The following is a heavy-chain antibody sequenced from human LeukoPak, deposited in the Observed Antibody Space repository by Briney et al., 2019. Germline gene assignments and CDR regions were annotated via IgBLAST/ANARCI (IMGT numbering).Heavy chain of an antibody. CDR2: IYHSGST. CDR3: ARGNGDYVNYAFDI. CDR1: GGSISSGGYS. D-gene: IGHD4-17*01. V-gene: IGHV4-30-2*01. J-gene: IGHJ3*02. Sequence: PSQTLSLTCAVSGGSISSGGYSWSWIRQPPGKGLEWIGYIYHSGSTYYNPSLKSRVTISVDRSKDQFSLKLSSVTAADTAVYYCARGNGDYVNYAFDIWGQGTMVTVCS.